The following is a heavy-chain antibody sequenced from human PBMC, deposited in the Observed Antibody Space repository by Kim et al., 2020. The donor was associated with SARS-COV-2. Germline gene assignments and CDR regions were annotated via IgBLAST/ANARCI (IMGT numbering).Heavy chain of an antibody. J-gene: IGHJ3*02. CDR3: AKVRDDYSNYADAFDI. V-gene: IGHV3-11*04. Sequence: KGRITISKDNATNALYLQMHSLRATDTAVYYCAKVRDDYSNYADAFDIWGQGTMVTVSS. D-gene: IGHD4-4*01.